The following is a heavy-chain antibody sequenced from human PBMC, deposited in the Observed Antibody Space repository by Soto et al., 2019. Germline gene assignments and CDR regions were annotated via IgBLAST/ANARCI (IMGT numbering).Heavy chain of an antibody. Sequence: SLRLSCTASGFTFGDYAMSWFRQAPGKGLEWVGFIRSKAYGGTTEYAASVKGRFTISRDDSKSIAYLQMNSLKTEDTAVYYCTRDAPTSPGIAVAGEDYWGQGTLVTVSS. CDR1: GFTFGDYA. CDR2: IRSKAYGGTT. V-gene: IGHV3-49*03. J-gene: IGHJ4*02. D-gene: IGHD6-19*01. CDR3: TRDAPTSPGIAVAGEDY.